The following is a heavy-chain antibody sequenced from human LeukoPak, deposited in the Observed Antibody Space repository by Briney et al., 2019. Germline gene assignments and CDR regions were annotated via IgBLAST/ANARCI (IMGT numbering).Heavy chain of an antibody. CDR3: APLGYCSGDDCHRPY. V-gene: IGHV4-61*01. J-gene: IGHJ4*02. CDR1: GGSFSSGSYY. Sequence: SETLSLTCTVSGGSFSSGSYYWSWIRQPPGKGLEWIGYIYYSGSTNYNPSLKGRVTISVDKSKNQFSLKLNSVTAADTAVYYCAPLGYCSGDDCHRPYWGQGALVTVSS. CDR2: IYYSGST. D-gene: IGHD2-15*01.